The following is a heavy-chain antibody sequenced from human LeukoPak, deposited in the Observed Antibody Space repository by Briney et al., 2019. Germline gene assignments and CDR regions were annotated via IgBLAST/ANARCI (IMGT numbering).Heavy chain of an antibody. CDR3: TKDRLPDGRWSLDY. CDR2: IFGNGEGA. D-gene: IGHD6-13*01. CDR1: GFPFNIYA. Sequence: PGGSLRLSCVGSGFPFNIYAMNWVRLAPGKGLEWVSGIFGNGEGADYAGSVKGRFTISRDNSKNTLYLQMNNLKAEDTALYYCTKDRLPDGRWSLDYWGQGTLVTVSP. J-gene: IGHJ4*02. V-gene: IGHV3-23*01.